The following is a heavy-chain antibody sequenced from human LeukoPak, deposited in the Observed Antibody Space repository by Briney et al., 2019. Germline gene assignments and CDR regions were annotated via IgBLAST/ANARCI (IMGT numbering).Heavy chain of an antibody. CDR2: IYPGDSDT. Sequence: GESLKISCKGSGYSFTSHWIGWVRQMPGKGLEWMGIIYPGDSDTRYSPSFQGQVTISADKSISTAYLQWSSLKASDTAMYYCARAPYGDYEYYYYGMDVWGQGTTVTVSS. CDR3: ARAPYGDYEYYYYGMDV. CDR1: GYSFTSHW. J-gene: IGHJ6*02. D-gene: IGHD4-17*01. V-gene: IGHV5-51*01.